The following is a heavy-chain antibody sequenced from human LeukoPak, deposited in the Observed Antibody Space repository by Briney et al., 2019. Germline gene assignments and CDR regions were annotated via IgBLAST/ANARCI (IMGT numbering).Heavy chain of an antibody. Sequence: SETLSLTCAVYGGSFSGYYWSWIRQPPGKGLEWIGYIYYSGSTNYNPSLKSRVTISLDTSKNQFSLKLSSVTAADTAVFYCARSSGWYRSLDYWGQGTLVTVSS. D-gene: IGHD6-19*01. CDR3: ARSSGWYRSLDY. CDR2: IYYSGST. J-gene: IGHJ4*02. CDR1: GGSFSGYY. V-gene: IGHV4-59*01.